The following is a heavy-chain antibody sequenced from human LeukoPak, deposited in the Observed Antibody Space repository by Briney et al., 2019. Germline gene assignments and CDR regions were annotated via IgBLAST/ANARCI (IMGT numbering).Heavy chain of an antibody. CDR2: ISAYNGNT. V-gene: IGHV1-18*01. J-gene: IGHJ3*02. Sequence: ASVKVSCKASGYTFTSYGISWVRQAPGQGLEWMGWISAYNGNTNYAQKLQGRVTMTTDTSTSTAYMELRSLRSDDTAVYYCASREEYYYDSSGYPAAFDIWGQGTMVTVSS. D-gene: IGHD3-22*01. CDR3: ASREEYYYDSSGYPAAFDI. CDR1: GYTFTSYG.